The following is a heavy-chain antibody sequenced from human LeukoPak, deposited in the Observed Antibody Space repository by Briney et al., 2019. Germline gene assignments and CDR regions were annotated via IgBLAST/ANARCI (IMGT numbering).Heavy chain of an antibody. J-gene: IGHJ4*02. V-gene: IGHV3-11*04. D-gene: IGHD1-1*01. CDR1: GFTFSSYW. CDR2: ISSSGSTI. Sequence: GGSPRLSCAASGFTFSSYWMHWIRQAPGKGLEWVSYISSSGSTIYYADSVKGRFTISRDNAKNSLYVQMNSLRVEDTAVYYCARRKANGAFDYWGQGTLVTVSS. CDR3: ARRKANGAFDY.